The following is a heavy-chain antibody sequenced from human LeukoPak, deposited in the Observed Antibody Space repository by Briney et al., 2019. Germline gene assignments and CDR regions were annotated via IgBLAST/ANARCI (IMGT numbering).Heavy chain of an antibody. Sequence: SETLSLTCTVSGGSISSSSYYWGWIRQPPGTGLEWIRSIYYSGSTYYNPSLKSRVTMSVDTSKNQFSLKLSSVTAADTAVYYCARDRGGWVFDYWGQGTLVTVSS. CDR1: GGSISSSSYY. CDR2: IYYSGST. CDR3: ARDRGGWVFDY. D-gene: IGHD6-19*01. V-gene: IGHV4-39*07. J-gene: IGHJ4*02.